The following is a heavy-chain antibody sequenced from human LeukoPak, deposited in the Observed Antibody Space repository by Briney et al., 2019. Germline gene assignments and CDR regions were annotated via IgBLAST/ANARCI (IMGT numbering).Heavy chain of an antibody. J-gene: IGHJ4*02. CDR2: ILGSGGST. CDR3: AKWGDYDVLTGYYVPDY. V-gene: IGHV3-23*01. Sequence: GASLRLPCAASGFTFSNYAMSWVRQAPGKGLEWVSAILGSGGSTYYADSVKGRFTVSRDNSKSTLYLQMNSLRAEDTALYYCAKWGDYDVLTGYYVPDYWGQGTLVTVSS. CDR1: GFTFSNYA. D-gene: IGHD3-9*01.